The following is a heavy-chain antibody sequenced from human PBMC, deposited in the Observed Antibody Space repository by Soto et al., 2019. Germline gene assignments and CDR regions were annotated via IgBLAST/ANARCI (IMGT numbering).Heavy chain of an antibody. CDR1: GGTFNTYA. D-gene: IGHD3-3*02. Sequence: QVHLVQSGAEVKKPGSSVKVSCKVSGGTFNTYAISWVRQAPGHGLEWMGGIIPVFRAPDYAQKFQGRITTTADESARTVYMEMNGLRSEDTAVYYCARDKGRPQLAGNYYYTTDAWGPGTAVTVSS. CDR2: IIPVFRAP. V-gene: IGHV1-69*12. CDR3: ARDKGRPQLAGNYYYTTDA. J-gene: IGHJ6*02.